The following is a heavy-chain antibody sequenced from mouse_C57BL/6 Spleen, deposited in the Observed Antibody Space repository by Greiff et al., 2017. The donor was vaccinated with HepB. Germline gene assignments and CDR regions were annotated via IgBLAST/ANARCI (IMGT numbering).Heavy chain of an antibody. J-gene: IGHJ3*01. D-gene: IGHD2-4*01. Sequence: VESGASVKISCKASGYAFSSYWMNWVKQRPGKGLEWIGQIYPGDGDTNYNGTFKGKATLTADKSSSTAYMQLSSLTSEDSAVYFCARWGDYDWFAYWGQGTLVTVSA. CDR1: GYAFSSYW. V-gene: IGHV1-80*01. CDR3: ARWGDYDWFAY. CDR2: IYPGDGDT.